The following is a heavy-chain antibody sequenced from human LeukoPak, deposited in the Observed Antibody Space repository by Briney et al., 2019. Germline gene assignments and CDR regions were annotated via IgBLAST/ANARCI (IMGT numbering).Heavy chain of an antibody. D-gene: IGHD4-17*01. Sequence: PGGSLRLSCAASGFTFSDYYMSWIRQAPGKGLEWVSAISGSGGSTYYADSVKGRFTISRDNSKNTLYLQMNSLRAEDTAVYYCAKDRRYGDSDDYWGQGTLVTVSS. CDR2: ISGSGGST. CDR3: AKDRRYGDSDDY. J-gene: IGHJ4*02. CDR1: GFTFSDYY. V-gene: IGHV3-23*01.